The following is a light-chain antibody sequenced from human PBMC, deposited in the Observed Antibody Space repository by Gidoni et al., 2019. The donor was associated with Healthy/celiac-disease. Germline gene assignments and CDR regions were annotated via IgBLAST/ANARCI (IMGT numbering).Light chain of an antibody. CDR3: QQYNSYAQT. Sequence: IQMTQSPSTLSASVGDRVTITCRASQSISSWLAWYQQKPGKAPKLLIYKASSLESGVPSRFSGSGSGTEFTLTISSLQPEDFATYYCQQYNSYAQTFGQGTKVEIK. V-gene: IGKV1-5*03. J-gene: IGKJ1*01. CDR1: QSISSW. CDR2: KAS.